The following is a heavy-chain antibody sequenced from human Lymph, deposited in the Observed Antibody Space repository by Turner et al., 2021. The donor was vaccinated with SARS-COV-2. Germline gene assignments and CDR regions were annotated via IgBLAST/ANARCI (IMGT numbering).Heavy chain of an antibody. CDR2: IYPGDSDT. CDR1: GYSFTTYW. V-gene: IGHV5-51*01. CDR3: ARREWGGSLGHIDY. Sequence: EVQLVQSGAEVKTRGEALEISCRPSGYSFTTYWIGWVRQMPGKGLEWMEIIYPGDSDTRYSPSFQGQVTISADKSISTAYLQWSSLKAADTTMYYCARREWGGSLGHIDYWGQGTLVTVSS. D-gene: IGHD3-3*01. J-gene: IGHJ4*02.